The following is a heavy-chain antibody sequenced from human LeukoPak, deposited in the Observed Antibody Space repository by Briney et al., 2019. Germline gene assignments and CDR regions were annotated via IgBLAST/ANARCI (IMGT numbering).Heavy chain of an antibody. V-gene: IGHV1-18*01. CDR1: GYTVTSYG. D-gene: IGHD4-17*01. CDR3: ARGAFDDYGDGGFGY. J-gene: IGHJ4*02. Sequence: ASVKVSCKASGYTVTSYGISWVRQAPGQGLEWMGWISAYNGNTNYAQKLQGRVTMTTDTSTSTAYMELRSLRSDDTAVYYCARGAFDDYGDGGFGYWGQGALVTVSS. CDR2: ISAYNGNT.